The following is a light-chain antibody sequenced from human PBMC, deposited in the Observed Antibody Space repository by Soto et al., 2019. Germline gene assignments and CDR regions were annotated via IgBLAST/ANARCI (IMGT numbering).Light chain of an antibody. J-gene: IGKJ3*01. CDR2: GAS. CDR1: QGVSSSY. Sequence: EIVLTQSPVTLALSPGEGATLSCRASQGVSSSYLAWYQHKPGQAPRLLLYGASSRASGIPDKFSGSGSGTDFTLTINRLEPEVFAVYYCQQYGASVTFGPGTKVDLK. V-gene: IGKV3-20*01. CDR3: QQYGASVT.